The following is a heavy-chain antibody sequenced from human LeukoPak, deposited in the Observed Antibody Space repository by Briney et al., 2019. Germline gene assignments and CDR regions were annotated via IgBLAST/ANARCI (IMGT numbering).Heavy chain of an antibody. J-gene: IGHJ4*02. CDR3: ASYRYYDSSGYANSHFDY. CDR2: IYYSGST. CDR1: GGSISSGDYY. D-gene: IGHD3-22*01. V-gene: IGHV4-30-4*01. Sequence: SQTLSLTCTVSGGSISSGDYYWSWIRQPPGKGLEWIGYIYYSGSTYYNPSLKSRVTISVDTSKNQFSLKLSSVTAADTAVYYCASYRYYDSSGYANSHFDYWGQGTLVTVSS.